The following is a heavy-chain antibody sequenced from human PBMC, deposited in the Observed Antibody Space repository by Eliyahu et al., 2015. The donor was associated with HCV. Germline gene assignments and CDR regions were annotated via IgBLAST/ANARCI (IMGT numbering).Heavy chain of an antibody. CDR1: XGSIXSSAYY. D-gene: IGHD1-20*01. V-gene: IGHV4-39*01. J-gene: IGHJ4*02. CDR2: MYYMGDT. CDR3: AGVGVTGLQTHAFDY. Sequence: QLQLQESGPGLVKPSETLSLTCTVSXGSIXSSAYYWGWXRQPPGKGLEGXGSMYYMGDTYHNPSLKSRAXISXXTSKXQVSLKLSSVIAADTAVYYCAGVGVTGLQTHAFDYWGQGTLVTVSS.